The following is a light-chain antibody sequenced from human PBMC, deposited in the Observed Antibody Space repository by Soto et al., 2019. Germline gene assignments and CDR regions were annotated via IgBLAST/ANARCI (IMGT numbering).Light chain of an antibody. Sequence: DIQMTQSPSSVSASVGDRITITCRASQDIGGRLAWFQQKPGKAPKLLIYKASTLKSGVPSRFSGSGSGTEFTLTIRSLQPDDFAVYYCKQRSNWPITFGQGTRLEIK. J-gene: IGKJ5*01. CDR2: KAS. CDR3: KQRSNWPIT. V-gene: IGKV1-5*03. CDR1: QDIGGR.